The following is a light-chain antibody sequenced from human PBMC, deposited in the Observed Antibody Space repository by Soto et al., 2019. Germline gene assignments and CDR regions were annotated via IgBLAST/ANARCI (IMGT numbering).Light chain of an antibody. CDR3: QPYNNWPLT. Sequence: VMRQSPATLSGSTGEGATLSCRASQGIGDTLAWYQHKPGQTPRLLIYDTSTRATGVPTRFSGSRSGAEFTLTINSLQSEDFAVYYCQPYNNWPLTFGGGTMVDIK. CDR1: QGIGDT. V-gene: IGKV3-15*01. CDR2: DTS. J-gene: IGKJ4*01.